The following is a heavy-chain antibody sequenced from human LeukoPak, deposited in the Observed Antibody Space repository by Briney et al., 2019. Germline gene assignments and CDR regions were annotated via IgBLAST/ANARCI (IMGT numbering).Heavy chain of an antibody. J-gene: IGHJ5*02. D-gene: IGHD6-19*01. CDR3: AKSSGYMSGGFDP. Sequence: TPSETLSLTCTVSSGSISSGTYYWGWIRQPPGKGLEWIGSIHYSGTTYYNPSLKSRVTVSVDTSKSQFSLRLTSVTAADTAVYYCAKSSGYMSGGFDPWGQGTLVTVSS. CDR2: IHYSGTT. V-gene: IGHV4-39*01. CDR1: SGSISSGTYY.